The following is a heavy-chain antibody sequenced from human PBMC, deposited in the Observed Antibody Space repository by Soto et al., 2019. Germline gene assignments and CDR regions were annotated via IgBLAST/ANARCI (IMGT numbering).Heavy chain of an antibody. CDR1: GGTFSSYA. CDR2: IIPIFGSA. V-gene: IGHV1-69*01. J-gene: IGHJ4*02. CDR3: AKSSTVVIWNYFDY. Sequence: SVTVSCKACGGTFSSYAISWVRQAPGQGLEWMGGIIPIFGSANYAQKFRGRVTITADEYTSTAYMELSSLRSEDTGVYYCAKSSTVVIWNYFDYWGQGTLVTVSS. D-gene: IGHD2-15*01.